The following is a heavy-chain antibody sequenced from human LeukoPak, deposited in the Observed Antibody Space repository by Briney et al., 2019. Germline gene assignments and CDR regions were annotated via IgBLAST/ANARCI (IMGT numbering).Heavy chain of an antibody. CDR1: GFTFSNSA. Sequence: GGSLRLSCAASGFTFSNSAMSWVRQAPGKGLEWVSLISGDGGSTYYADSVKGRFTISRDNSKNSLYLQMNSLRTEDTALYYCAKDIDTAMVTRFDYWGQGTLVTVSS. D-gene: IGHD5-18*01. J-gene: IGHJ4*02. CDR3: AKDIDTAMVTRFDY. CDR2: ISGDGGST. V-gene: IGHV3-43*02.